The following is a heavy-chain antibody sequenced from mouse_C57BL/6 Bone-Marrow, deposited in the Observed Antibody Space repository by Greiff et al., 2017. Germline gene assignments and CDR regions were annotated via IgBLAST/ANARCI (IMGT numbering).Heavy chain of an antibody. CDR3: ARSYDYDDYTMGY. V-gene: IGHV1-64*01. D-gene: IGHD2-4*01. CDR1: GYTFTNYW. J-gene: IGHJ4*01. Sequence: VQLQQPGAELVKPGASVKLSCKASGYTFTNYWMHWVKQRPGQGLEWIGMMHPNGGSPDYNEKFKSEATLSVDKSSRTAYMELSSLTSEDSAVYYCARSYDYDDYTMGYRGQGTSVTVSS. CDR2: MHPNGGSP.